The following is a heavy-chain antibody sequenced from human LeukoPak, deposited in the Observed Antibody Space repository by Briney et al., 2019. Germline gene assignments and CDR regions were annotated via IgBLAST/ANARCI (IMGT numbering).Heavy chain of an antibody. V-gene: IGHV3-30*03. J-gene: IGHJ3*02. CDR2: ISHDGNIK. CDR1: GFTFSSYS. CDR3: ARAKYYDSRDYSVREAYDI. D-gene: IGHD3-22*01. Sequence: GGSLRLSCAASGFTFSSYSMNWVRQAPGKGLEWVAVISHDGNIKYHADSMKDRSTISRDNSRNTLYLQMNNLRPEDTAVYSCARAKYYDSRDYSVREAYDIWGQGTMVTVSS.